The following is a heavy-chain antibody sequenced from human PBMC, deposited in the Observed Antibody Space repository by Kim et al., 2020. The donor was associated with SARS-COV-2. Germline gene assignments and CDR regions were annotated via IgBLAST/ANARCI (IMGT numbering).Heavy chain of an antibody. Sequence: SETLSLTCAVSGGSISSSNWWSWVRQPPGKGLEWIGEIYHSGSTNYNPSLKSRVTISVDKSKNQFSLKLSSVTAADTAVYYCARVEWGYNTGDPTDYYYYGMDVWGQGTTVTVSS. D-gene: IGHD1-20*01. CDR1: GGSISSSNW. CDR3: ARVEWGYNTGDPTDYYYYGMDV. V-gene: IGHV4-4*02. J-gene: IGHJ6*02. CDR2: IYHSGST.